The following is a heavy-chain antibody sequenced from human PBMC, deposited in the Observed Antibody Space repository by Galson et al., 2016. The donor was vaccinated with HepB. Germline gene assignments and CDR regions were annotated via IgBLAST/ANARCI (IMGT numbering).Heavy chain of an antibody. J-gene: IGHJ4*02. Sequence: CAISGDSVSSNSAAWNWIRQSPSRGLEWLGRTYHRSKWYYDYAESVKSRITINTDISRNRFSLQLNPVTPEDTAVYYCARASLIPTPVLDFWGQGTLAAVSS. D-gene: IGHD2-21*01. CDR2: TYHRSKWYY. CDR1: GDSVSSNSAA. V-gene: IGHV6-1*01. CDR3: ARASLIPTPVLDF.